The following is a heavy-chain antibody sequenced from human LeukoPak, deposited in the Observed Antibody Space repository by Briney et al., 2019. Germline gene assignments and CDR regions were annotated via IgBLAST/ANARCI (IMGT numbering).Heavy chain of an antibody. J-gene: IGHJ4*02. CDR3: AKRQGYFNY. CDR2: VTGGGDTT. Sequence: PGGSLRLSCAASGFTFSSYGMSWVRQAPGKGLEWVSAVTGGGDTTYYADSVRGRFTISRDNSKNTLYLQMNSLRAEDTAVYYCAKRQGYFNYGGQGPWSPSPQ. V-gene: IGHV3-23*01. CDR1: GFTFSSYG.